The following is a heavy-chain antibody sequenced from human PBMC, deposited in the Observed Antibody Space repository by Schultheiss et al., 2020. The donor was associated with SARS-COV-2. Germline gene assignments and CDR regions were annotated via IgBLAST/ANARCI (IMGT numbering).Heavy chain of an antibody. D-gene: IGHD6-13*01. CDR2: IWYDGNNK. CDR1: GFTFSSYG. CDR3: AREAESWAFDY. J-gene: IGHJ4*02. V-gene: IGHV3-33*01. Sequence: GGSLRLSCAASGFTFSSYGMHWVRQAPGKGLEWVAVIWYDGNNKYYADSVKGRFTISRDNSKNTLYLQMNSLRAEDTAVYYCAREAESWAFDYWGQGTLSPSPQ.